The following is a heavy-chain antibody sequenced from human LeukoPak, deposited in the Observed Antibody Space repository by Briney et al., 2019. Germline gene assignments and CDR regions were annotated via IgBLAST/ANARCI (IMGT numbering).Heavy chain of an antibody. V-gene: IGHV3-9*01. CDR3: AKVLAAETYYYYGMDV. CDR1: GFTFDDYA. Sequence: GGSLRLSCAASGFTFDDYAMHWVRQAPGKGLEWVSGISWHSGSIGYADSVKGRFTISRDNAKNSLYLQMNSLRAEDTAVYYCAKVLAAETYYYYGMDVWGQGTTVTVSS. D-gene: IGHD6-13*01. CDR2: ISWHSGSI. J-gene: IGHJ6*02.